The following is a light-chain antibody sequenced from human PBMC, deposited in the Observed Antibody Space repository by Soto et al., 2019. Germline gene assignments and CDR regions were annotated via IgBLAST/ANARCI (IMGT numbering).Light chain of an antibody. CDR3: ASWDDSLSGRV. CDR1: SSNIGDNY. Sequence: QSVLTQPPSASGTPGQRVTISCSGSSSNIGDNYVSWYQHLPGTAPKLLIYRDNQRPSGVPDRFSGSKSGTSASLAISGLRFEDEADYYCASWDDSLSGRVFGGGTKLTVL. V-gene: IGLV1-47*01. CDR2: RDN. J-gene: IGLJ3*02.